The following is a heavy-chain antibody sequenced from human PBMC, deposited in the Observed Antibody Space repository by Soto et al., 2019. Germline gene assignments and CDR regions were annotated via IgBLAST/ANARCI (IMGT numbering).Heavy chain of an antibody. V-gene: IGHV3-23*01. CDR1: GFTFSSYA. D-gene: IGHD3-10*01. Sequence: EVQLLESGGGLVQPGGSLRLSCAASGFTFSSYAMSWVRQAPGKGLEWVSAISGSGGSTYYADSVKGRFTISRDNSKNTLYLQMNSLRAEDTAIYYCAKGTMVRGVIPIDYWGQGTLVTVSS. J-gene: IGHJ4*02. CDR3: AKGTMVRGVIPIDY. CDR2: ISGSGGST.